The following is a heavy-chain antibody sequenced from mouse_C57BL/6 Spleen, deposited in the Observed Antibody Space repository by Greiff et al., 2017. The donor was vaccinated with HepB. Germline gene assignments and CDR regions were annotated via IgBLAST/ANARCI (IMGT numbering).Heavy chain of an antibody. V-gene: IGHV3-6*01. Sequence: EVHLVESGPGLVKPSQSLSLTCSVTGYSITSGYYWNWIRQFPGNKLEWMGYISYDGSNNYNPSLKNRISITRDTSKNQFFLKLNSVTTEDTATYYCARERAPMVTTAYWGQGTLVTVSA. CDR1: GYSITSGYY. CDR2: ISYDGSN. CDR3: ARERAPMVTTAY. J-gene: IGHJ3*01. D-gene: IGHD2-3*01.